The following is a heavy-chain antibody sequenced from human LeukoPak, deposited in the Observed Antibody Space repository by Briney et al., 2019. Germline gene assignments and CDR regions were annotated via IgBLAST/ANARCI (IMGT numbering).Heavy chain of an antibody. CDR1: GGSFSGYY. CDR3: ARGQLVPAAKKRDYYYGMDV. Sequence: SETLSLTCDVYGGSFSGYYWSWIRQPPGKGVEWIGEINHSGSTIYNPSLKSRVTISVDTSKNQFSLKLSSVTAADTAVNYCARGQLVPAAKKRDYYYGMDVWGKGTTVTVSS. J-gene: IGHJ6*04. D-gene: IGHD2-2*01. CDR2: INHSGST. V-gene: IGHV4-34*01.